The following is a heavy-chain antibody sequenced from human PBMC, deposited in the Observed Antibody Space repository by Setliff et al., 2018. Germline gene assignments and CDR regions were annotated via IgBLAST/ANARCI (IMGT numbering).Heavy chain of an antibody. V-gene: IGHV4-61*09. CDR2: IYTSGST. J-gene: IGHJ4*02. CDR1: GGSISGGSFY. CDR3: ARGINSVSWTLKY. Sequence: PSETLSLTCTVSGGSISGGSFYWSWIRQPAGKGLEWIGHIYTSGSTNYNPSLKTRVTISVDTSKNQFSLKLSSVTAADTAVYYCARGINSVSWTLKYWGRGTLVTVSS. D-gene: IGHD6-13*01.